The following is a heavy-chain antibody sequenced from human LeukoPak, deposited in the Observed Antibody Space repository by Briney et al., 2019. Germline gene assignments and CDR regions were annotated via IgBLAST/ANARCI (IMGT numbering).Heavy chain of an antibody. V-gene: IGHV1-8*01. CDR3: ARRGWIQLWFYYYYYGMDV. Sequence: GASVKVSCKASGYTFTSYDINWVRQATGQGLEWMGWMNPNSGNTGYAQKFQGRVTMTRNTSISTAYMELSSLRSEDTAVYYCARRGWIQLWFYYYYYGMDVWAKGPRSPSP. CDR1: GYTFTSYD. J-gene: IGHJ6*02. CDR2: MNPNSGNT. D-gene: IGHD5-18*01.